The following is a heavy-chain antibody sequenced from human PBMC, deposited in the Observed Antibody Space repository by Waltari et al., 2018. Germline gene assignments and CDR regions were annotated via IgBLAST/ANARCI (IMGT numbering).Heavy chain of an antibody. CDR3: ARGGGPRTVVALTFDL. J-gene: IGHJ4*02. CDR2: ISPYNGNA. V-gene: IGHV1-18*04. D-gene: IGHD3-22*01. CDR1: GYTFTNFC. Sequence: QVQLVQAGAEVKKPRDSVMASCKASGYTFTNFCITWVRQAPGPGLEWMGWISPYNGNADYEQKLQGRVTMTTDTSTKTAFLELRSLRSDDTAVYYCARGGGPRTVVALTFDLWGQGTLVTVSS.